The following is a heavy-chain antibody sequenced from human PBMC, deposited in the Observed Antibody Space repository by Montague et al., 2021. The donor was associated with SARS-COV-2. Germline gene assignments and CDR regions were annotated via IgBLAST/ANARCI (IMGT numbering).Heavy chain of an antibody. CDR2: IYYSGSI. V-gene: IGHV4-59*01. D-gene: IGHD6-6*01. CDR3: ARGREYSSSAGFDY. CDR1: GGSISSYY. Sequence: SETLSLTRTVSGGSISSYYWSWIRQPPGKGLEWIGYIYYSGSINXNPSLKSRVTISVDTSKNQFSLKLSSVTAADTAVYYCARGREYSSSAGFDYWGQGTLVTVSS. J-gene: IGHJ4*02.